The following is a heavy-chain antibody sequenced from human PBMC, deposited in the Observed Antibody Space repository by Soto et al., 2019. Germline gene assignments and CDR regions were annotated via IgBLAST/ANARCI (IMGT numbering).Heavy chain of an antibody. D-gene: IGHD2-2*01. CDR3: TSTSGDNVVVPAAPSLYYYYGMDF. Sequence: GGSLRLSCAASGFTFSNAWMSWVRQAPGKGLEWVGRIKSKTDGGTTDYAAPVKGRFTISRDDSKNTLYLQMNSLKTEDTAVYYCTSTSGDNVVVPAAPSLYYYYGMDFWGQGTTGTVS. V-gene: IGHV3-15*01. CDR1: GFTFSNAW. CDR2: IKSKTDGGTT. J-gene: IGHJ6*02.